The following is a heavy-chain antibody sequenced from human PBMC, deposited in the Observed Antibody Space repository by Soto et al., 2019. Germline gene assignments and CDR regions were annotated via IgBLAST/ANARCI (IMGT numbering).Heavy chain of an antibody. CDR3: ARGWSGYQNWFDP. D-gene: IGHD3-3*01. CDR2: IYYSGST. V-gene: IGHV4-59*01. CDR1: GGSISSYY. J-gene: IGHJ5*02. Sequence: LPETLSLTCTVSGGSISSYYWSWIRQPPGKGLEWIGYIYYSGSTNYNPSLKSRVTISVDTSKNQFSLKLSSVTAADTAVYYCARGWSGYQNWFDPWGQGTLVTVSS.